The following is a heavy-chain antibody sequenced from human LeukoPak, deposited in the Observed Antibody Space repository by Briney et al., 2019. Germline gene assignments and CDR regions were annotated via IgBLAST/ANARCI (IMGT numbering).Heavy chain of an antibody. J-gene: IGHJ4*02. CDR1: GGSISSSNW. CDR2: IYHSGST. CDR3: ARRSVLWFGELLYSYFDY. D-gene: IGHD3-10*01. V-gene: IGHV4-4*02. Sequence: SGTLSLTCAVSGGSISSSNWWSWVRQPPGKGLEWIGEIYHSGSTNYNPSLKSRVTISVDTSKNQFSLKLSSVTAADTAVYYCARRSVLWFGELLYSYFDYWGQGTLVTVSS.